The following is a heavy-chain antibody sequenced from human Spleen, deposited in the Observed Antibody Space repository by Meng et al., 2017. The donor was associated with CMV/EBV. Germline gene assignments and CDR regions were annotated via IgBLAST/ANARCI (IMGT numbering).Heavy chain of an antibody. J-gene: IGHJ5*01. D-gene: IGHD2-2*01. V-gene: IGHV3-23*01. CDR2: IDGGGGFT. Sequence: GESLKISCAASGFTFSNYAMSWVRQAPGKGLEWVSVIDGGGGFTKYADSAKGRFTISRDNSKNTLYQQMNSLRVEDTAVYYCVKAGGYCSSANCYPNWFDSWGPGTLVTVSS. CDR1: GFTFSNYA. CDR3: VKAGGYCSSANCYPNWFDS.